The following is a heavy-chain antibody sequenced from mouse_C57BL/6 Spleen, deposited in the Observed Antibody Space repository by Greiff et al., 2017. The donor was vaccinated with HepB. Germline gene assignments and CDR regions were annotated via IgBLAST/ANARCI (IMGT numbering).Heavy chain of an antibody. CDR3: ARTPDYSTPGYFDV. Sequence: VKLQESGAELVKPGASVKISCKASGYAFSSYWMNWVKQRPGKGLEWIGQIYPGDGDTNYNGKFKGKATLTADKSSSTAYMQLSSLTSEDSAVYFCARTPDYSTPGYFDVWGTGTTVTVSS. CDR2: IYPGDGDT. J-gene: IGHJ1*03. V-gene: IGHV1-80*01. CDR1: GYAFSSYW. D-gene: IGHD2-5*01.